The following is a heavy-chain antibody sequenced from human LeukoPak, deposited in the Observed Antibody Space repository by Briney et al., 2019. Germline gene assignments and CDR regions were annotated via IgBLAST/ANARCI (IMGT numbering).Heavy chain of an antibody. CDR1: GGSFSGYY. CDR3: ARASGGSCYSCYNWFDP. CDR2: INHSGST. Sequence: SETLSLTCAVYGGSFSGYYWSWLRQPPGKGLEWVGEINHSGSTNYNPSLKSRVTISVDTSKNQFSLKLSSVTAADTAVYYCARASGGSCYSCYNWFDPWGQGTLVTVSS. J-gene: IGHJ5*02. D-gene: IGHD2-15*01. V-gene: IGHV4-34*01.